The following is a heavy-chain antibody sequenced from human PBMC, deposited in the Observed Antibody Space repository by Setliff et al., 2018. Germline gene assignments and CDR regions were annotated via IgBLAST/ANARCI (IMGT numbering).Heavy chain of an antibody. V-gene: IGHV3-7*01. CDR1: GFTFSSYC. J-gene: IGHJ6*03. CDR3: AKCGGDHCCPLYQYYMDV. D-gene: IGHD2-21*02. Sequence: PGGSLRLSCAASGFTFSSYCMSWVRQAPGKGLEWVANIRQDGSEKYYVDSAKGRFTISRDNAKNSLYLQMDSLRAEDTAVYYCAKCGGDHCCPLYQYYMDVWGKGTTVTVSS. CDR2: IRQDGSEK.